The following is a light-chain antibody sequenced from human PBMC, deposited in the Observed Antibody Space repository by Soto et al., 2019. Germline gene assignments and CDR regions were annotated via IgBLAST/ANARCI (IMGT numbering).Light chain of an antibody. Sequence: DVPLTHSLFTLSASVPERVTMXCRASQSISSWLAWYQQKPGKAPKLLIYDASSLESGVPSRFSGSGSGTEFTLTISSLQPDDFATYYCQQYNSYTTFGQGTKVDI. V-gene: IGKV1-5*01. J-gene: IGKJ1*01. CDR2: DAS. CDR1: QSISSW. CDR3: QQYNSYTT.